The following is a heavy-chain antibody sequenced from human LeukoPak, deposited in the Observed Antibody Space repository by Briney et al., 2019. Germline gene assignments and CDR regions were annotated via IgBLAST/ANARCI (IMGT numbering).Heavy chain of an antibody. CDR1: GFTFSSYA. Sequence: SGGSLRLSCAASGFTFSSYAMSWVRQAPGKGLEWVANIKQDGSEKYYVDSVKGRFTISRDNAKNSLYLQMNSLRAEDTAVYYCVAATTNWGQGTLVTVSS. D-gene: IGHD1-26*01. J-gene: IGHJ4*02. CDR2: IKQDGSEK. CDR3: VAATTN. V-gene: IGHV3-7*01.